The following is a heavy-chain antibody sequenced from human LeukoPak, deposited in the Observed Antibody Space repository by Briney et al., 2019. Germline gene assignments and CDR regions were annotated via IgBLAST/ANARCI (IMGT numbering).Heavy chain of an antibody. CDR1: GGSFSGYY. D-gene: IGHD2-15*01. Sequence: SETLSLTCAVYGGSFSGYYWSWIRQPPGKGLEWIGEINHSGSTNYNPSLKSRVTISVDTSKNQFSLKLSSVTAADTAVYYCARGPYCSGGSCYFRYYYYGMDVWGQGTTVTVS. CDR2: INHSGST. CDR3: ARGPYCSGGSCYFRYYYYGMDV. J-gene: IGHJ6*02. V-gene: IGHV4-34*01.